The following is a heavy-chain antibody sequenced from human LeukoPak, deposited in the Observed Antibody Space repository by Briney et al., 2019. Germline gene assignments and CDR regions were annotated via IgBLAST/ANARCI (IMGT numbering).Heavy chain of an antibody. V-gene: IGHV1-2*02. J-gene: IGHJ5*02. CDR1: GYTFTGYY. Sequence: ASVKVSCKASGYTFTGYYMHWVRQAPGQGLEWMGWINPNSGGTNYAQKFQGRVTMTRDTSISTAYMELRSLRSDDTAVYYCASFNYYDSSGYYRNWFDPWGQGTLVTVSS. CDR2: INPNSGGT. CDR3: ASFNYYDSSGYYRNWFDP. D-gene: IGHD3-22*01.